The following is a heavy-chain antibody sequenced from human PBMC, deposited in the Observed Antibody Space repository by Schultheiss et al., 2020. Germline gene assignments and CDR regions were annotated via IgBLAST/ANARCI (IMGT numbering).Heavy chain of an antibody. CDR2: IYYSGST. D-gene: IGHD6-19*01. J-gene: IGHJ4*02. CDR1: GGSVIGYY. V-gene: IGHV4-59*02. CDR3: AREQWLGRGFDY. Sequence: SETLSLTYTVSGGSVIGYYWSWIRQPPGKGLEWIGYIYYSGSTNYNPSLESRVTISLDTSKKQFSLKLTSVTAADTAVYYCAREQWLGRGFDYWGQGTLVTVSS.